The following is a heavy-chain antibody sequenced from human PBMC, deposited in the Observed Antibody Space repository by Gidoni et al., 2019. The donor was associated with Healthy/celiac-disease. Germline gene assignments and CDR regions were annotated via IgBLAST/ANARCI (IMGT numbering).Heavy chain of an antibody. Sequence: QVQLQQWGAGLLKPSETLSLTCAVYGGSFSGYYWSWIRQPPGKGLEWIGEINHSGSTNYNPSLKSRVTISGDTSKNQFSLKLSSVTAADTAVYYCARLDYYDSSGDDGYWGQGTLVTVSS. V-gene: IGHV4-34*01. CDR1: GGSFSGYY. CDR2: INHSGST. J-gene: IGHJ4*02. CDR3: ARLDYYDSSGDDGY. D-gene: IGHD3-22*01.